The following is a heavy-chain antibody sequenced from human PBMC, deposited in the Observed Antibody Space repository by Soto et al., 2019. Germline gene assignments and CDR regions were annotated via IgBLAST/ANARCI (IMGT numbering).Heavy chain of an antibody. V-gene: IGHV4-34*01. D-gene: IGHD6-19*01. Sequence: SETLSLTCAVYGGSFSGYYWSWIRQPPGKGLEWIGEINHSGSTNYNPSLKSRVTISVDTSKNQFSLKLSSVTAADTAVYYCAREWGTGYSSGWYPSPYNWFDPWGQGTLVTSPQ. CDR1: GGSFSGYY. J-gene: IGHJ5*02. CDR3: AREWGTGYSSGWYPSPYNWFDP. CDR2: INHSGST.